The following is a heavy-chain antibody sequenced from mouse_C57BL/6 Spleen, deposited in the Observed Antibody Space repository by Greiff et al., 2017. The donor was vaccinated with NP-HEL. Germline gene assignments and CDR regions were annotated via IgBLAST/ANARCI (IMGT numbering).Heavy chain of an antibody. CDR2: IDPSDSYT. J-gene: IGHJ4*01. CDR3: ARSDGYYGAMDY. V-gene: IGHV1-59*01. CDR1: GYTFTSYW. D-gene: IGHD2-3*01. Sequence: QVQLQQPGAELVRPGTSVKLSCKASGYTFTSYWMHWVKQRPGQGLEWIGVIDPSDSYTNYNQKFTGKATLTVDTSSSTAYMQLSSLTSEDSAVYYCARSDGYYGAMDYWGQGTSVTVSS.